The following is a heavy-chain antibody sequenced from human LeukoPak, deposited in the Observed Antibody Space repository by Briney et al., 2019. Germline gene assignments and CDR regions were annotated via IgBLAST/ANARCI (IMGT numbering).Heavy chain of an antibody. CDR3: ARKVPNDSSGYYYRGQFDP. Sequence: SVKVSCKASGGTFSSYAISWVRQAPGQGLEWMGGIIPIFGTANYAQKFQGRVTVTADKSTSTAYMELSSLRSEDTAVYYCARKVPNDSSGYYYRGQFDPWGQGTLVTVSS. D-gene: IGHD3-22*01. J-gene: IGHJ5*02. V-gene: IGHV1-69*06. CDR2: IIPIFGTA. CDR1: GGTFSSYA.